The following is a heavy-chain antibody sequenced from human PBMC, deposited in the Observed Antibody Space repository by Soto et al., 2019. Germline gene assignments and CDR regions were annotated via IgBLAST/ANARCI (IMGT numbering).Heavy chain of an antibody. Sequence: EVQLLESGGGLVQPRRSLRLSCSACGFDFTNHVINWIRQAPGKSLEWVSSISNSDDVGFYADSVRGRFLVSRDISTNSVYLQMNYLRVEDTAVYYCAKTVGATKLEDYWGQGTLVTVSS. D-gene: IGHD1-26*01. V-gene: IGHV3-23*01. J-gene: IGHJ4*02. CDR1: GFDFTNHV. CDR2: ISNSDDVG. CDR3: AKTVGATKLEDY.